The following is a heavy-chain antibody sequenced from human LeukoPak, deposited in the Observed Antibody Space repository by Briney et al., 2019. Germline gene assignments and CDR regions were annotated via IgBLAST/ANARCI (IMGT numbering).Heavy chain of an antibody. CDR2: IYHSGST. CDR3: ARNPNYYDSSGLLYYFDY. D-gene: IGHD3-22*01. Sequence: SETLSLTCAVSGGSISSGGYSWSWIRQPPGKGLEWIGYIYHSGSTYYNPSLKSRVTISVDRSKNQFSLKLSSVTAADTAVYYCARNPNYYDSSGLLYYFDYWGQGTLVTVSS. V-gene: IGHV4-30-2*01. CDR1: GGSISSGGYS. J-gene: IGHJ4*02.